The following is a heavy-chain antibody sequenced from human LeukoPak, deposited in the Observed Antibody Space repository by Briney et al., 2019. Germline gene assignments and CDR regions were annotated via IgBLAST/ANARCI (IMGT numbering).Heavy chain of an antibody. J-gene: IGHJ3*02. CDR1: RDTFTRCA. D-gene: IGHD3-10*01. Sequence: SVTVSCKASRDTFTRCAFSWVRQAPGQGLEWMGGIIPIDGTANFGQKFQGRVTITADGSTSTAYMELSSLRSEDTAIYYCARDPGAPVRAFDIWGQGTMVTASS. CDR2: IIPIDGTA. V-gene: IGHV1-69*13. CDR3: ARDPGAPVRAFDI.